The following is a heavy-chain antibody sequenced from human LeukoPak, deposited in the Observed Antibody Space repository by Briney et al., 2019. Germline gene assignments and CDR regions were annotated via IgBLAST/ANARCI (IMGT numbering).Heavy chain of an antibody. CDR2: IYYSGST. CDR1: GGSISSGGYY. V-gene: IGHV4-31*03. D-gene: IGHD3-10*01. Sequence: SETLSLTCTVSGGSISSGGYYWSWIRQHPGKGLEWIGYIYYSGSTYYNPSLKSRVPISVDTSKNQFSLKLSSVTAADTAVYYCAREVPIVRGLRWDYWGQGTLVTVSS. J-gene: IGHJ4*02. CDR3: AREVPIVRGLRWDY.